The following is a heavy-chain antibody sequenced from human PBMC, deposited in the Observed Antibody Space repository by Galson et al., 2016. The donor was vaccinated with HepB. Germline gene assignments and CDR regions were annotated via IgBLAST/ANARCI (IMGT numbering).Heavy chain of an antibody. J-gene: IGHJ4*02. CDR2: ISYVGSNK. V-gene: IGHV3-30-3*01. CDR3: ARGQGLRLFDY. CDR1: GFTFNNYT. Sequence: SLRLSCAASGFTFNNYTMHWVRQAPGKGLEWVALISYVGSNKYYADSVKGRFTISRDNSKNTLYLQMNSLRPEDTAVYYCARGQGLRLFDYWGQGTLVTVSS.